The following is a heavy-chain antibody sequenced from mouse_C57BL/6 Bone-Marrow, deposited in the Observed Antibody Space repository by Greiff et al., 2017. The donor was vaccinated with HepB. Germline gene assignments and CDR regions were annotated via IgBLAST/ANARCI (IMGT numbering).Heavy chain of an antibody. J-gene: IGHJ1*03. Sequence: VQLQQSGAELARPGASVKLSCKASGYTFTSYGISWVKQRTGQGLEWIGEIYPRSGNTYYNEKFKGKATLTADKSSSTAYMELLSLTSEDSAVYFCARDGYGNYGYFDVWGTGTTVTVSS. CDR2: IYPRSGNT. CDR1: GYTFTSYG. D-gene: IGHD2-10*02. CDR3: ARDGYGNYGYFDV. V-gene: IGHV1-81*01.